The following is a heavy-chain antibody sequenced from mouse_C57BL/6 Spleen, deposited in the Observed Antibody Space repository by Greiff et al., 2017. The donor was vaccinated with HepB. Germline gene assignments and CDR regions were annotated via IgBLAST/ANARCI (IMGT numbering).Heavy chain of an antibody. J-gene: IGHJ2*01. CDR1: GFTFSSYG. V-gene: IGHV5-6*01. CDR2: ISSGGSYT. CDR3: ASSSYEGYYFDY. D-gene: IGHD1-1*01. Sequence: EVQRVESGGDLVKPGGSLKLSCAASGFTFSSYGMSWVRQTPDKRLEWVATISSGGSYTYYPDSVKGRFTISRDNAKNTLYLQMSSLKSEDTAMYYCASSSYEGYYFDYWGQGTTLTVSS.